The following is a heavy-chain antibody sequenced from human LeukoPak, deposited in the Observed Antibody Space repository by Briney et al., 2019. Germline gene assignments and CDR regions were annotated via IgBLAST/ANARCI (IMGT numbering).Heavy chain of an antibody. CDR1: GFIFSNSV. J-gene: IGHJ4*02. V-gene: IGHV3-30*03. Sequence: GGSLRLSCAASGFIFSNSVIYWVRQAPGKGLQWVAVISSDGSNKYYADSVKGRFTISRDNAKNTLYLQMNSLRAEDTAVYYCARDWFHAIDYWGQGTLVTVSS. CDR3: ARDWFHAIDY. CDR2: ISSDGSNK. D-gene: IGHD2/OR15-2a*01.